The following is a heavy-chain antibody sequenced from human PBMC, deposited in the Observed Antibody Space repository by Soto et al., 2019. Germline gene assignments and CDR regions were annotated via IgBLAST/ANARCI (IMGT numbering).Heavy chain of an antibody. D-gene: IGHD1-26*01. CDR3: AKEGIMGFSGYFDY. Sequence: PGGSLTLYCAASGFTFSRCAMSCVRQAPGKGLEWVSAISGSGSNTYYADSVKGRFTISRDNSKNTLYLQMNSLRAEDTAVYYCAKEGIMGFSGYFDYWGQGTLVTVSS. CDR2: ISGSGSNT. V-gene: IGHV3-23*01. CDR1: GFTFSRCA. J-gene: IGHJ4*02.